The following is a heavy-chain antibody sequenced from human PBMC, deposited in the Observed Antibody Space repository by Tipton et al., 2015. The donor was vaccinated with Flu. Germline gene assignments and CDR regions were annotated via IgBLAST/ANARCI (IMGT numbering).Heavy chain of an antibody. CDR3: ARGGPYTGSHGVFNWFDP. D-gene: IGHD1-26*01. CDR1: GDSITSEF. V-gene: IGHV4-59*12. Sequence: TLSLTCFISGDSITSEFWNWIRQPPGKGLEWMGYFYYSGVPNFKYNPSLKSRVTMSLDTSKNQFSLKLTSVTAADTATYYCARGGPYTGSHGVFNWFDPWGQGTLVTVSS. CDR2: FYYSGVP. J-gene: IGHJ5*02.